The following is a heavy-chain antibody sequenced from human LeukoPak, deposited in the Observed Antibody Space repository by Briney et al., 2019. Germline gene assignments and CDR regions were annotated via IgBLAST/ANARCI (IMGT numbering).Heavy chain of an antibody. J-gene: IGHJ4*02. V-gene: IGHV3-43D*03. Sequence: GGSLRLSGAASGFTFDDYAMHWVRQAPGKGREWGSLISWDGGSTYYADSVKGRFTISRDNSKNSLYLQMNSLRAEDTALYYCARDRGPIFDPYYFDYWGQGTLVTVSS. CDR1: GFTFDDYA. CDR3: ARDRGPIFDPYYFDY. CDR2: ISWDGGST. D-gene: IGHD3-9*01.